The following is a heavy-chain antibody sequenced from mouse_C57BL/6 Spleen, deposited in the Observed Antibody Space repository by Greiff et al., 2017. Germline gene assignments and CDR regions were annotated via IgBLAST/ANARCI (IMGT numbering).Heavy chain of an antibody. CDR3: ARDDPGYAMDY. CDR2: INYDGSST. J-gene: IGHJ4*01. CDR1: GFTFSDYY. V-gene: IGHV5-16*01. Sequence: EVMLVESEGGLVQPGSSMKLSCTASGFTFSDYYMAWVRQVPEKGLEWVANINYDGSSTYYLDSLKSRFIISRDNAKNILYLQMSSLKSEDTATYYCARDDPGYAMDYWGQGTSVTVSS.